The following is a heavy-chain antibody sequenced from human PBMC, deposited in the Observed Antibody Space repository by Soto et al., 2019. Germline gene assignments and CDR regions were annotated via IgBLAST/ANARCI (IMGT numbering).Heavy chain of an antibody. CDR2: IWYDVSET. J-gene: IGHJ1*01. CDR1: GFSFSESG. D-gene: IGHD6-19*01. Sequence: QVQLVESGGGVVQPGKSLRLSCAASGFSFSESGMEWVRQAPGKGLEWVAAIWYDVSETYYGDSVKGRFTISRDNSKNTLYLQMSGLRAEDTAVYYCATFLAVAGTHHWGQGTLVTVSS. V-gene: IGHV3-33*01. CDR3: ATFLAVAGTHH.